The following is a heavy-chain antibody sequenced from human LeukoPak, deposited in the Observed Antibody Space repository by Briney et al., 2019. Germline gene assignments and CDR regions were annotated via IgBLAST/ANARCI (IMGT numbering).Heavy chain of an antibody. CDR2: TNHSGST. Sequence: SETLSLTCAVYGGSFSGYYWSWIRQPPGKGLEWIGETNHSGSTNYNPSLKSRVTISVDTSKNQFSLKLSSVTAADTAVYYCARGYYYDSSGYYSNWFDPWGQGTLVTVSS. J-gene: IGHJ5*02. D-gene: IGHD3-22*01. CDR1: GGSFSGYY. V-gene: IGHV4-34*01. CDR3: ARGYYYDSSGYYSNWFDP.